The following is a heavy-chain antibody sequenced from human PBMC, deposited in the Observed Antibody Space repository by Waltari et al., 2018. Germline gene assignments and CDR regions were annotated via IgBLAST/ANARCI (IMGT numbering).Heavy chain of an antibody. CDR1: GGSFSGYY. D-gene: IGHD2-15*01. J-gene: IGHJ3*02. CDR3: ATTVVVVAATGGAFDI. Sequence: QVQLQQWGAGLLKPSETLSLTCAVYGGSFSGYYWSWIRQPPGKGLEWIGEINQIGSTNYNPSIKSRVTISVDTSKNQFSLKLSSVTAADTAVYYCATTVVVVAATGGAFDIWGQGTMVTVSS. CDR2: INQIGST. V-gene: IGHV4-34*01.